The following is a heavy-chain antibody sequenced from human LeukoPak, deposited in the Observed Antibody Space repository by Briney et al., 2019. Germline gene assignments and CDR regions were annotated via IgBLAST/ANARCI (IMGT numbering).Heavy chain of an antibody. D-gene: IGHD3-16*01. V-gene: IGHV3-23*01. J-gene: IGHJ4*02. CDR3: ASGPTYDYVRVILY. CDR2: ISGSGGST. Sequence: PGGSLRLSCAASGFTFSSYAMSWVRQAPGKGLEWVSAISGSGGSTYYADSVKGRFTISRDNSKNTLYLQMNSLRAEDTAVYYCASGPTYDYVRVILYRGQGTLVTVSS. CDR1: GFTFSSYA.